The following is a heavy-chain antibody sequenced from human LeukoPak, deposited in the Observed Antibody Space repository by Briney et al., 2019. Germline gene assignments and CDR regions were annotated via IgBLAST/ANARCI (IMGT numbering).Heavy chain of an antibody. CDR3: AREQNGQRYCSSTSCPFDP. J-gene: IGHJ5*02. Sequence: SVKVSCKASGGTFSSYAISWVRQAPGQGLEWMGGIIPIFGTANYAQKFQGRVTITTDESTSTAYMELSSLRSEDTAVYYCAREQNGQRYCSSTSCPFDPWGQGTLVTVSS. V-gene: IGHV1-69*05. CDR1: GGTFSSYA. D-gene: IGHD2-2*01. CDR2: IIPIFGTA.